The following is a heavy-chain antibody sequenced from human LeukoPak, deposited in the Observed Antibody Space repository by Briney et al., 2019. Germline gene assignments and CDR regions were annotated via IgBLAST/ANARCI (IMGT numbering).Heavy chain of an antibody. CDR2: IKEDGSEK. J-gene: IGHJ4*02. D-gene: IGHD2-15*01. V-gene: IGHV3-7*03. CDR1: GFTFSSYW. Sequence: GGSLRLSCAASGFTFSSYWMSWVRQVPGKGLEWVANIKEDGSEKYYVDSVKGRFTISRDNVKNLLYLQMNSLRAEDTAVYYCAKVFAYCSGGSCYVGYFDYWGQGTLVTVSS. CDR3: AKVFAYCSGGSCYVGYFDY.